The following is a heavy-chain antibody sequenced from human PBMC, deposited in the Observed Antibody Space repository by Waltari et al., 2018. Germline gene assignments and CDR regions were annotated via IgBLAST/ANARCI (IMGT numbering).Heavy chain of an antibody. CDR3: AHTVLPFWSGYYTGRYFDL. D-gene: IGHD3-3*01. CDR2: IYWNDDK. V-gene: IGHV2-5*01. CDR1: GFSLSTRGVE. J-gene: IGHJ2*01. Sequence: QITLKESGPTLVKPTQTLTLTCTFSGFSLSTRGVELGWIRQPPGKALEWLALIYWNDDKRYSPSLKSRLTITKDTSKNQVVLTMTNMDPVDTATYYCAHTVLPFWSGYYTGRYFDLWGRGTLVTVSS.